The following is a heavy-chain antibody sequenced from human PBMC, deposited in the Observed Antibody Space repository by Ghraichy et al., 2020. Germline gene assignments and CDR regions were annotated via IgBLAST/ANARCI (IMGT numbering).Heavy chain of an antibody. CDR1: GGTFSSYA. D-gene: IGHD5-18*01. Sequence: SVKVSCKASGGTFSSYAISWVRQAPGQGLEWMGGIIPIFGTANYAQKFQGRVTITADESTSTAYMELSSLRSEDTAVYYCARNVDTAMVNYYYYGMDVWGQGTTVTVSS. V-gene: IGHV1-69*13. CDR2: IIPIFGTA. CDR3: ARNVDTAMVNYYYYGMDV. J-gene: IGHJ6*02.